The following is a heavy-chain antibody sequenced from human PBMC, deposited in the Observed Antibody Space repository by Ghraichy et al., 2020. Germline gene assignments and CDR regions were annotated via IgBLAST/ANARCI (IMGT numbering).Heavy chain of an antibody. Sequence: SETLSLTCTVSGGSILSDTYFWGWLLPPPGQGLEWIGCIFVGGSTHYKPSLKIRVTISADTSKNQVSLKVYSMTAADPAVCYCARPAPYSPPVYGMDVWGQGTPVTVSS. CDR1: GGSILSDTYF. CDR2: IFVGGST. V-gene: IGHV4-39*01. J-gene: IGHJ6*02. CDR3: ARPAPYSPPVYGMDV. D-gene: IGHD5-18*01.